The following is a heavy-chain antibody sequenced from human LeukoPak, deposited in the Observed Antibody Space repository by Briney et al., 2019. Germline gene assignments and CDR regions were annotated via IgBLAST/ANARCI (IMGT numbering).Heavy chain of an antibody. D-gene: IGHD3-10*01. CDR3: EKDYSKTSYYGSGTYYRPNWFDP. CDR1: GYTFTSYD. CDR2: INPSGGST. J-gene: IGHJ5*02. Sequence: ASVKVSCKASGYTFTSYDMHWVRQAPGQGLEWMGIINPSGGSTSYAQKFQGRVTMTRDMSTSTVYMELSSLRSEDTAVYYCEKDYSKTSYYGSGTYYRPNWFDPWGQGTLVTVSS. V-gene: IGHV1-46*01.